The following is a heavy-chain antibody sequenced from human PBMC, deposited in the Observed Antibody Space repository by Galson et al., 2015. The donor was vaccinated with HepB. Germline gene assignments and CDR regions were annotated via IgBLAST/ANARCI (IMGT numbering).Heavy chain of an antibody. V-gene: IGHV3-11*01. Sequence: SLRLSCAASGFTFSDYYMSWIRQAPGKGLEWVSYISSSGSTIYYADSVKGRFTISRDNAKNSLYLQMNSLRAEDTAVYYCAGEKNYYYGMDVWGQGTTVTVSS. J-gene: IGHJ6*02. CDR2: ISSSGSTI. CDR3: AGEKNYYYGMDV. CDR1: GFTFSDYY.